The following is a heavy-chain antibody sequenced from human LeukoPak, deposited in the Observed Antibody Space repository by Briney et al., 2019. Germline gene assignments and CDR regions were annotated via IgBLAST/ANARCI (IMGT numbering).Heavy chain of an antibody. CDR2: ISSSSSYI. V-gene: IGHV3-21*01. Sequence: GGSLRLSCAASGFTFSSYSMNWVRQAPGKGLEWVSSISSSSSYIYYADSVKGRFTISRDNAKNSLYLQMNSLRAEDTAVYYCARDFYDFWSGYAAFDIWGQGTMVTVSS. CDR3: ARDFYDFWSGYAAFDI. J-gene: IGHJ3*02. D-gene: IGHD3-3*01. CDR1: GFTFSSYS.